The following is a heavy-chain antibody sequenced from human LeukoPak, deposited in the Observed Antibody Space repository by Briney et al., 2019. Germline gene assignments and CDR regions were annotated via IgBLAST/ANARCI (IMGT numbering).Heavy chain of an antibody. V-gene: IGHV3-23*01. D-gene: IGHD6-19*01. Sequence: PGGSLRLSCAASGFTFSSYAMSWVRQAPGKGLEWVSDISGSGGSTFYADSVKGRFTISRDNSKNTLYLQMNSLRADDTAVYFCAKGARGSISGWYTMYYWGQGTLVTVSS. CDR2: ISGSGGST. CDR3: AKGARGSISGWYTMYY. CDR1: GFTFSSYA. J-gene: IGHJ4*02.